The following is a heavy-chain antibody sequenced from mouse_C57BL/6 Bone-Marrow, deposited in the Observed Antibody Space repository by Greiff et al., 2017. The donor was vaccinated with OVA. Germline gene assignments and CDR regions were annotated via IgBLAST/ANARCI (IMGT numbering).Heavy chain of an antibody. CDR2: IDPETGGT. CDR1: GYTFTDYE. J-gene: IGHJ3*01. V-gene: IGHV1-15*01. CDR3: TNSDGYYPARCAY. Sequence: QVQLQQSGAELVRPGASVTLSCKASGYTFTDYEMHWVKQTPVHGLEWIGAIDPETGGTAYNQKFKGKAILTADKSSSTAYMELRSLTSEDSAVYNSTNSDGYYPARCAYWGQGTLGTVSA. D-gene: IGHD2-3*01.